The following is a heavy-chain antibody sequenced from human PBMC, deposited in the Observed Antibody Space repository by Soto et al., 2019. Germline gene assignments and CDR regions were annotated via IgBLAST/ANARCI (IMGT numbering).Heavy chain of an antibody. CDR3: SRQASDFWSGKPQYYMDV. CDR2: ISSSSSTI. D-gene: IGHD3-3*01. V-gene: IGHV3-48*01. J-gene: IGHJ6*03. Sequence: GGSLRLSCAASGFTFSSYSMNWVRQAPGKGLEWVSYISSSSSTIYYADSVKGRFTISRDDAKNTAYLQMNSLNTEDTAVYYCSRQASDFWSGKPQYYMDVWGKGTTVTVSS. CDR1: GFTFSSYS.